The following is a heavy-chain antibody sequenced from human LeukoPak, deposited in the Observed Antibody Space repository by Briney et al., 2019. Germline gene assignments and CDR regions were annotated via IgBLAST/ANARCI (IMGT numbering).Heavy chain of an antibody. D-gene: IGHD3-9*01. CDR1: GYTFTSYA. Sequence: ASVKVSCKASGYTFTSYAMHWVRQAPGQRLEWMGWINAGNGNTKYSQEFQGRVTITRDTSASTAYMELSSLRSEDMAVYYCARGDILTGYYTAYYFDYWGQGTLVTVSS. J-gene: IGHJ4*02. V-gene: IGHV1-3*03. CDR2: INAGNGNT. CDR3: ARGDILTGYYTAYYFDY.